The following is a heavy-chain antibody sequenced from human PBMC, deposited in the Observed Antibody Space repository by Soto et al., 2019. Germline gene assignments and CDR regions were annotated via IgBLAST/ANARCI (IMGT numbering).Heavy chain of an antibody. Sequence: EVQLVESGGGLVQPGGSLKLSCAASGFTFSGSAMHWVRQASGKGLEWVGRIRSKANNYATAYGASVKGRFTISRDDSKNTAYLQMNRLKTEDTAVYYCSRQASDLWIGKPQYDIDVWGKGTTVTVSS. D-gene: IGHD3-3*01. V-gene: IGHV3-73*01. CDR1: GFTFSGSA. J-gene: IGHJ6*03. CDR2: IRSKANNYAT. CDR3: SRQASDLWIGKPQYDIDV.